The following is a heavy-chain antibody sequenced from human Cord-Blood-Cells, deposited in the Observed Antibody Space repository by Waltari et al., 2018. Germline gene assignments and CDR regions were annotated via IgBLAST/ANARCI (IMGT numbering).Heavy chain of an antibody. J-gene: IGHJ4*02. CDR3: ARDPYCGGDCYYFDY. CDR2: IIPIFGTA. Sequence: QVQLVQSGAEVKKPGSSVKVSCKASGSTFSSYAISWVRQAPGQGLEWMGGIIPIFGTANYAQKFQGRVTITADESTSTAYMELSSLRSEDTAVYYCARDPYCGGDCYYFDYWGQGTLVTVSS. CDR1: GSTFSSYA. V-gene: IGHV1-69*01. D-gene: IGHD2-21*02.